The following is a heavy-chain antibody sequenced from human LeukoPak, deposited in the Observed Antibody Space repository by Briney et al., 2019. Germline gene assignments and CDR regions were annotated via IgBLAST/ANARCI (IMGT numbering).Heavy chain of an antibody. CDR2: INPNNSGT. V-gene: IGHV1-2*02. D-gene: IGHD6-19*01. Sequence: ASVKVSCKASGYTFTGYYMHWVRQAPGQGLEWMGWINPNNSGTNYAQKFEGRVTMTRDTSISTAYMELSRLRSDDTAVYYCARDDPRGWYYFDYWGQGTLVTVSS. CDR3: ARDDPRGWYYFDY. J-gene: IGHJ4*02. CDR1: GYTFTGYY.